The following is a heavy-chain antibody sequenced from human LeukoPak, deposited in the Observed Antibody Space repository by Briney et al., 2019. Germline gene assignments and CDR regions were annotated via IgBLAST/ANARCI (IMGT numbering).Heavy chain of an antibody. CDR1: GGSISSYY. J-gene: IGHJ5*02. CDR2: IYYSGST. V-gene: IGHV4-59*12. Sequence: SETLSLTCTVSGGSISSYYWSWIRQPPGKGLEWIGYIYYSGSTNYNPSLKSRVTISVDTSKNQFSLKLSSVTAADTAVYYCARARLDYGDYEGGSWFDPWGQGTLVTVSS. D-gene: IGHD4-17*01. CDR3: ARARLDYGDYEGGSWFDP.